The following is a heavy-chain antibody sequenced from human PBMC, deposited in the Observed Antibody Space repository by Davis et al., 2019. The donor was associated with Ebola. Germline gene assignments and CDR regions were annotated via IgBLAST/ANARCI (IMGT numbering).Heavy chain of an antibody. CDR2: IYYSGST. Sequence: MPSETLSLTCTVSGGSISSYYWSWIRQPPGKGLEWIGYIYYSGSTNYNPSLKSRVTISVDTSKNQFSLKLSSVTAADTAVYYYARGHGLTGTTDWFDPWGQGTLVTVSS. D-gene: IGHD1-7*01. CDR1: GGSISSYY. V-gene: IGHV4-59*12. J-gene: IGHJ5*02. CDR3: ARGHGLTGTTDWFDP.